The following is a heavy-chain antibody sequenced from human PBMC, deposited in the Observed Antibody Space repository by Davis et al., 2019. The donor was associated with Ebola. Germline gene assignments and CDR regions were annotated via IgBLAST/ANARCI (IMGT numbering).Heavy chain of an antibody. J-gene: IGHJ4*02. CDR2: INHSGST. Sequence: MPSETLSLTCAVYGGSFSGYYWSWIRQPPGKGLEWIGEINHSGSTNYNPSLKSRVTISVDTSKNQFSLKLSSVTAADTAVYYCASLLTYYYDSSGYYSLYYFDYWGQGTLVTVSS. CDR3: ASLLTYYYDSSGYYSLYYFDY. V-gene: IGHV4-34*01. D-gene: IGHD3-22*01. CDR1: GGSFSGYY.